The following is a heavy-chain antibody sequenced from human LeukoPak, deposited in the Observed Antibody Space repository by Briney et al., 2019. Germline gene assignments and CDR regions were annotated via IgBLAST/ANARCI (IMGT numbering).Heavy chain of an antibody. CDR1: GFTFSSYW. CDR2: IKQDGSEK. D-gene: IGHD3-16*02. CDR3: ARGLSTMITFGGAIGY. Sequence: GGSLRLSCAASGFTFSSYWMSWVRQAPGKGLEWVANIKQDGSEKYYVDSVKGRFTISRDNAKNSLYLQMNSLRAEDTAVYYCARGLSTMITFGGAIGYWGQGTLVTVSS. V-gene: IGHV3-7*01. J-gene: IGHJ4*02.